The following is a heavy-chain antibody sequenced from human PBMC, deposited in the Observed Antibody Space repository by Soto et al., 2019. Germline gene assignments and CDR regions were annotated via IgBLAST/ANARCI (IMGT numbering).Heavy chain of an antibody. D-gene: IGHD2-15*01. CDR1: GGSISSSNYY. Sequence: QLQLQESGPGLVKPSETLSLICTVSGGSISSSNYYWDWIRQPPGKGLEWIGSIYYSGTTYYNPSLKSRITMSVDTSQNQFSLKLSYVTAADTAVYYCASLPCSGGTCYSVNSWGQGTLVTVSS. J-gene: IGHJ4*02. V-gene: IGHV4-39*01. CDR2: IYYSGTT. CDR3: ASLPCSGGTCYSVNS.